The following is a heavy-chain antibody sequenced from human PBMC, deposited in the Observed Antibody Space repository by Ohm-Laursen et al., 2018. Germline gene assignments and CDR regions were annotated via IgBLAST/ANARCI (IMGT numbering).Heavy chain of an antibody. CDR3: ARPVVDTNAFDM. V-gene: IGHV3-74*01. D-gene: IGHD5-12*01. CDR2: ISWNGAHI. J-gene: IGHJ3*02. Sequence: SLRLSCAASGFKFSTYWMHWVRQAPGKGVEWVAVISWNGAHIIYADSVEGRFTISRDNAKNTLYLQMNSLRVEDTAVYYCARPVVDTNAFDMWGQGTMVTVS. CDR1: GFKFSTYW.